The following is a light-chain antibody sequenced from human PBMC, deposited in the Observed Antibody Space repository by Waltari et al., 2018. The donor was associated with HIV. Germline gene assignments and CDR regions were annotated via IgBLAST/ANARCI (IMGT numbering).Light chain of an antibody. CDR2: KAS. CDR3: QQCDSHTQT. V-gene: IGKV1-5*03. J-gene: IGKJ1*01. CDR1: QSVGTW. Sequence: DIQLTQSPSTLSASIGDRVTITCRASQSVGTWLAWYQQKPGKAPNLLIYKASTLESGVPPRFSGSGSGTEFTLTISSLQPEDFATYFCQQCDSHTQTFGQGTKLEIK.